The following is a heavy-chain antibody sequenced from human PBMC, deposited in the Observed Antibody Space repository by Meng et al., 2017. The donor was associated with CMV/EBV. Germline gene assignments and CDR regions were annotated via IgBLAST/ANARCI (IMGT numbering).Heavy chain of an antibody. Sequence: QGQLRWSGLGLVKPSQTLSLTCTVSCGSISSGDYYWSWIRQPPGKGLEWIGYIYYSGSTYYNPSLKSRVTISVDTSKNQFSLKLSSVTAADTAVYYCARAQYSSSCDYWGQGTLVTVSS. CDR1: CGSISSGDYY. CDR3: ARAQYSSSCDY. J-gene: IGHJ4*02. V-gene: IGHV4-30-4*08. D-gene: IGHD6-13*01. CDR2: IYYSGST.